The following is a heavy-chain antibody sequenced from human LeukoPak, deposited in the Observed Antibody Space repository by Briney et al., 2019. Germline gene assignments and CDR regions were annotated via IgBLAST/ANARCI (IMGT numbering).Heavy chain of an antibody. Sequence: GASVRVSCKASGYTFSGYYMNWVRQAPGQGLEWMGWINPKNGDTKYAQKFQGRVSLTSDTSISTAYMELSRLRSDDTAVYYCTRGLFRGYSYLDYWGQGALVSVSS. V-gene: IGHV1-2*02. D-gene: IGHD5-18*01. CDR2: INPKNGDT. J-gene: IGHJ4*02. CDR3: TRGLFRGYSYLDY. CDR1: GYTFSGYY.